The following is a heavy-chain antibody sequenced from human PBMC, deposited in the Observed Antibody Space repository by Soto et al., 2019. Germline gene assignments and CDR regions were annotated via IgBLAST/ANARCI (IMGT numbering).Heavy chain of an antibody. J-gene: IGHJ6*02. D-gene: IGHD2-2*02. Sequence: GGSLRLSCAASGFTFSNYWMHWVRQAPGKGLVWVSRIKSDGSGISYADSVKGRFTISRDNAKNTLYLQMNSLRAEDTAVYYCAREPLPAAIYYYYYGMDVWGQG. CDR3: AREPLPAAIYYYYYGMDV. CDR2: IKSDGSGI. V-gene: IGHV3-74*01. CDR1: GFTFSNYW.